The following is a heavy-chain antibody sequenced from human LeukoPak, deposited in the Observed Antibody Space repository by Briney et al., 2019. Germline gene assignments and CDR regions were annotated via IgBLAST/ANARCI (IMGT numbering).Heavy chain of an antibody. J-gene: IGHJ5*02. D-gene: IGHD3-10*01. CDR2: IYYSGST. CDR3: ARRRYYYGSGSYYNREINWFDP. CDR1: GGSISSYY. Sequence: SETLSLTCTVSGGSISSYYWSWIRQPPGKGLEWIGYIYYSGSTNYNPSLKSRVTISVDTSKNQFSLKLSSVTAADTAVYYCARRRYYYGSGSYYNREINWFDPWGQGTLVTVSS. V-gene: IGHV4-59*12.